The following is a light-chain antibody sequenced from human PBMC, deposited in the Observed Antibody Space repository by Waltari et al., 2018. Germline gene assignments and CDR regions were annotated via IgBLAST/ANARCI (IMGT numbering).Light chain of an antibody. CDR3: QQYGNLPPYT. Sequence: EVVLTQSPVTLSVSPGETVTLSCRASQSVASYLAWYQQKSGQAPRILIYGASARATGVPSRFSGGRSATEFTLTISGLQSEDFAVYYCQQYGNLPPYTFGQRTQLEIK. CDR1: QSVASY. CDR2: GAS. J-gene: IGKJ2*01. V-gene: IGKV3-15*01.